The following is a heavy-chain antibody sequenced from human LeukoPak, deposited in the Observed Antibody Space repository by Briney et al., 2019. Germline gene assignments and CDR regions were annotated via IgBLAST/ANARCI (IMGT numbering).Heavy chain of an antibody. Sequence: ASAKVSCKASGYTFTSYDINWVRQATGQGLEWMGWMNPNSGNTGYAQKFQGRVTMTRNTSISTAYMELSSLRSEDTAVYYCARVGRLYGSGSYYTYWGQGTLVTVSS. CDR1: GYTFTSYD. CDR3: ARVGRLYGSGSYYTY. CDR2: MNPNSGNT. V-gene: IGHV1-8*01. D-gene: IGHD3-10*01. J-gene: IGHJ4*02.